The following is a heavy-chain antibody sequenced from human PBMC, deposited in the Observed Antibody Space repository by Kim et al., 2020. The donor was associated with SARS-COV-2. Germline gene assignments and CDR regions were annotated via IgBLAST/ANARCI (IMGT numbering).Heavy chain of an antibody. CDR1: GFTFSSYS. CDR2: ISSSSSYI. CDR3: ARPYDSSGQEHDY. V-gene: IGHV3-21*01. J-gene: IGHJ4*02. Sequence: GGSLRLSCAASGFTFSSYSMNWVRQAPGKGLEWVSSISSSSSYIYYADSVKGRFTISRDNAKNSLNLQMNSLRAEDTAVYYCARPYDSSGQEHDYWGQGTLVTVSS. D-gene: IGHD3-22*01.